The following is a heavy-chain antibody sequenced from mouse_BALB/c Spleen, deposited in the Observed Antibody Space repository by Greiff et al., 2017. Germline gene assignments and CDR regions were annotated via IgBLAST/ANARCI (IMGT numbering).Heavy chain of an antibody. CDR1: GYAFSSSW. Sequence: QVQLKESGPELVKPGASVKISCKASGYAFSSSWMNWVKQRPGQGLEWIGRIYPGDGDTNYNGKFKGKATLTADKSSSTAYMQLSSLTSVDSAVYFCARLLWSYWYFDVWGAGTTVTVSS. CDR3: ARLLWSYWYFDV. J-gene: IGHJ1*01. CDR2: IYPGDGDT. D-gene: IGHD2-1*01. V-gene: IGHV1-82*01.